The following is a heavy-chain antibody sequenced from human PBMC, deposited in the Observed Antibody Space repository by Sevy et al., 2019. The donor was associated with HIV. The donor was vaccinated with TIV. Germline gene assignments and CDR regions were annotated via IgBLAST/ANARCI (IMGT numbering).Heavy chain of an antibody. D-gene: IGHD1-26*01. J-gene: IGHJ4*02. Sequence: ASVKVSCKASGYNCNNYYIHWVRQAPRQGLQCMGVINPTSSSTYYPPKFQGRVTMTRDTSTSTVSLDLSSLRSEDTAVYYCARGDGTGRCFDSWGQGTLVTVSS. CDR2: INPTSSST. CDR1: GYNCNNYY. V-gene: IGHV1-46*02. CDR3: ARGDGTGRCFDS.